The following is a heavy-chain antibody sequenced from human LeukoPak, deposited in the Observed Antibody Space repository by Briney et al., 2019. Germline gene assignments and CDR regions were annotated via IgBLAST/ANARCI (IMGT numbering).Heavy chain of an antibody. CDR3: ARGGTFGVDISDY. CDR1: GFTFSTYS. J-gene: IGHJ4*02. D-gene: IGHD3-3*01. Sequence: PGGSLRLSCAVSGFTFSTYSMTWVRQAPGKGLEWVSSISSSSRNTYYTDSVKGRFTISRDNAKNPLYLQMSSLRAEDTAVYYCARGGTFGVDISDYWGQGTLVTVSS. CDR2: ISSSSRNT. V-gene: IGHV3-21*01.